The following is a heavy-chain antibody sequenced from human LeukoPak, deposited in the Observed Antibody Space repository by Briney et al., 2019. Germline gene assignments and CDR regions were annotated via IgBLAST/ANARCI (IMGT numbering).Heavy chain of an antibody. CDR2: IIPIFGTA. CDR3: ARDRPLGVDEYGDAFDI. J-gene: IGHJ3*02. V-gene: IGHV1-69*13. D-gene: IGHD2-8*02. Sequence: SVKVSCKASGGTFSSYAISWVRQAPGQGLEWMGGIIPIFGTANYAQKFQGRVTITADESTSTAYMELSSLRSEDTAVYYCARDRPLGVDEYGDAFDIWGQGTMVTVSS. CDR1: GGTFSSYA.